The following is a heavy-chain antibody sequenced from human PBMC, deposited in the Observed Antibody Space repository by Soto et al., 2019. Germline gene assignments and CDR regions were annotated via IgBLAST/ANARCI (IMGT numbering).Heavy chain of an antibody. CDR2: IYYSGST. CDR1: GGSISSSSYY. V-gene: IGHV4-39*01. D-gene: IGHD4-17*01. CDR3: ARASYGVHFDY. Sequence: SETLSLTCTVSGGSISSSSYYWGWIRQPPGKGLEWIGSIYYSGSTYHNPSLKSGVTISVDTSKNQFSLKLSSVTAADTAVYYCARASYGVHFDYWGQGTLVTVSS. J-gene: IGHJ4*02.